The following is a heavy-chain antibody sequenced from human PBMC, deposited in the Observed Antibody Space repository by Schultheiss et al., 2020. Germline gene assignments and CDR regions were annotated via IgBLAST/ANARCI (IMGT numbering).Heavy chain of an antibody. CDR3: ARMRQLDYYGMDV. CDR2: IWYDGSNK. V-gene: IGHV3-33*08. Sequence: GGSLRLSCAASGFTFSSYGMHWVRQAPGKGLEWVAVIWYDGSNKYYADSVKGRFTISRDNSKNTLYLQMNSLRAEDTAVYYCARMRQLDYYGMDVWGQGTTVT. CDR1: GFTFSSYG. D-gene: IGHD5-18*01. J-gene: IGHJ6*02.